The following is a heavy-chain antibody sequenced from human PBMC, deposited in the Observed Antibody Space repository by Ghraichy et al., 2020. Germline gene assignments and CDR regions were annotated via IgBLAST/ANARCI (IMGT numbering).Heavy chain of an antibody. CDR3: AKDISSIAYCGGDCYSVGDY. J-gene: IGHJ4*02. D-gene: IGHD2-21*02. CDR2: IRYDGSNK. CDR1: GFTFSSYG. V-gene: IGHV3-30*02. Sequence: GESLNISCVASGFTFSSYGMHWVRQAPGKGLEWVAFIRYDGSNKYYADSVKGRFTISRDNSKNTLYLQMNSLRAEDTAVYYCAKDISSIAYCGGDCYSVGDYWGQGTLVTVSS.